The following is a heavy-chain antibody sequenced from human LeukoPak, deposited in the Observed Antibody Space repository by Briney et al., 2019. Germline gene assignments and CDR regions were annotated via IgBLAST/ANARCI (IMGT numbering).Heavy chain of an antibody. CDR3: AKDGSDFWSGYFDY. CDR1: GFTFSSYG. CDR2: ISNDGSNK. D-gene: IGHD3-3*01. J-gene: IGHJ4*02. Sequence: PGGSLRLSCAASGFTFSSYGMHWVRQAPGKGLEWVAVISNDGSNKYYADSVKGRFTISRDNSKNTLYLQMNSLRAKDTAVYYCAKDGSDFWSGYFDYWGQGTLVTVSS. V-gene: IGHV3-30*18.